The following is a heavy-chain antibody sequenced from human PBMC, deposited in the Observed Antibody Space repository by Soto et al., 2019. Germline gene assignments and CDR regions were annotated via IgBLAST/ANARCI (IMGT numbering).Heavy chain of an antibody. J-gene: IGHJ6*02. CDR3: ARSQGSSTSLEIYYYYYYGMDV. V-gene: IGHV1-69*01. CDR2: IIPIPGTA. D-gene: IGHD2-2*01. Sequence: QVQLVQSGAEVKKPGSSVKVSCKASGGTFGSYAISWVRQAPGQGLEWMGGIIPIPGTANYAQKFQGRVTIAADESTSTAYMELSSLRSEDTAVYYCARSQGSSTSLEIYYYYYYGMDVWGPGTTVTGSS. CDR1: GGTFGSYA.